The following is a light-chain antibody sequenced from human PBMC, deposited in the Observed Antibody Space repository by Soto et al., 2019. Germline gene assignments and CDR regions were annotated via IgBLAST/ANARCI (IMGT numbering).Light chain of an antibody. CDR1: SXDIGTYNY. V-gene: IGLV2-14*01. J-gene: IGLJ1*01. CDR2: EVS. Sequence: QSVLTQPDSVSGSPGQSITISCTGTSXDIGTYNYVSWYQQHPGKAPKLVIYEVSYRPSGVSIRFSASKSVNTASLTISGLQAEDEADYYCSSYTSKNDRVFGTGTKVTLL. CDR3: SSYTSKNDRV.